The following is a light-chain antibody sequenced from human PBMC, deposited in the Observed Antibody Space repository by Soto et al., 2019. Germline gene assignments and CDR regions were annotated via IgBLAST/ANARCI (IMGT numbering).Light chain of an antibody. CDR1: QSVSTY. Sequence: EIVLRQSPATLSLSPGERATLSCRASQSVSTYLAWYQQKPGQAPRLLIYDASNRATGIPARFSGSGSGTDFTLTISSLEPEDFAVYYCQQRSNWPWTFGQGTNVDI. V-gene: IGKV3-11*01. J-gene: IGKJ1*01. CDR3: QQRSNWPWT. CDR2: DAS.